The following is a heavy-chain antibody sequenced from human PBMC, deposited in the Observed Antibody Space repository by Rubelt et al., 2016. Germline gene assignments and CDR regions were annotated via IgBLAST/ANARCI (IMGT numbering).Heavy chain of an antibody. J-gene: IGHJ4*02. V-gene: IGHV4-59*12. CDR2: IYYSGST. D-gene: IGHD2-2*01. CDR1: GGSISSYY. Sequence: QVQLQESGPGLVKPSETLSLTCTVSGGSISSYYWSWIRQPPGKGLEWIGYIYYSGSTNYNPSLKSRVTISVDTSKNQFSLKLSSVTAADTAVYYCARGGLVPAAKVLLDWGQGTLVTVSS. CDR3: ARGGLVPAAKVLLD.